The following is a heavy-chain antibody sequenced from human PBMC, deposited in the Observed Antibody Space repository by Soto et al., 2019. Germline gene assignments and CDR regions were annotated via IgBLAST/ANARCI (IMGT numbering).Heavy chain of an antibody. V-gene: IGHV3-33*01. CDR2: IWYDGSNK. Sequence: SLRRSCAASGFSCSSYGMQWVRQATGQGQEWGGGIWYDGSNKYYGESGKGRVTISRDNSKNTLNLQMNSLRAEDTAVYYCVIDSYNYSDSSGSIGYLGQATLVSLSS. D-gene: IGHD3-22*01. CDR3: VIDSYNYSDSSGSIGY. J-gene: IGHJ4*02. CDR1: GFSCSSYG.